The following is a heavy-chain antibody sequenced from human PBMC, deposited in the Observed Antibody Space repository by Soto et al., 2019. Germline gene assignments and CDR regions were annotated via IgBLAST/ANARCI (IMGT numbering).Heavy chain of an antibody. CDR1: GASIGGSNYY. Sequence: SETLSLTCTVSGASIGGSNYYWGWIRQPPGKGLEWIGSFYYSGFTYYNPSPKSRVTIDVDTSKNQFSLKLSSVTAADTAVYYCAMFVGVYHWNLDYFYGMDVWGQATMVT. J-gene: IGHJ6*02. CDR2: FYYSGFT. CDR3: AMFVGVYHWNLDYFYGMDV. D-gene: IGHD1-7*01. V-gene: IGHV4-39*01.